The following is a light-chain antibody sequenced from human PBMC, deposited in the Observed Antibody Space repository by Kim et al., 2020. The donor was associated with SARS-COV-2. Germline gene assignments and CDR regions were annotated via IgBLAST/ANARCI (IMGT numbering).Light chain of an antibody. V-gene: IGLV3-19*01. CDR2: GKN. Sequence: SSELTQDPAVSVALGQTVRITCQGDSLRSYYASWYQQKPGQAPVLVIYGKNNRPSGIPDRFSGSGSGDTASLTITGAQAEDEADYYCNSRDSSSNHLVFGGGTQLTVL. CDR1: SLRSYY. J-gene: IGLJ2*01. CDR3: NSRDSSSNHLV.